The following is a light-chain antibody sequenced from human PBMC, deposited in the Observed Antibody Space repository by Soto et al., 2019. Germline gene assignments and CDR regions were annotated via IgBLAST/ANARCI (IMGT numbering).Light chain of an antibody. CDR1: QGIANF. J-gene: IGKJ3*01. CDR3: HQINSFPLP. Sequence: IQLTQSPSSLSASVGDRVTISCRASQGIANFLAWYQQKPGKAPKLLIYGASTLESGVPSRFSGSGSGTDFTLTISSLQPEDFSTYYCHQINSFPLPFGPGTNGDI. CDR2: GAS. V-gene: IGKV1-9*01.